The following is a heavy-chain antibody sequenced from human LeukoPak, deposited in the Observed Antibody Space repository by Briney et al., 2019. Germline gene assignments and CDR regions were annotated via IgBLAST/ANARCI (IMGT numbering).Heavy chain of an antibody. Sequence: SETLSLTCTVSGYSISSGYYWGWIRQPPGKGLEWIGYISYTGSTNYIPSLKSRVTISVDTSKNQFSLNLSSVTAADTAMYYCARAVLATKSEHWFDSWGQGTLVTVSS. J-gene: IGHJ5*01. V-gene: IGHV4-61*01. CDR2: ISYTGST. CDR3: ARAVLATKSEHWFDS. CDR1: GYSISSGYY. D-gene: IGHD2-8*01.